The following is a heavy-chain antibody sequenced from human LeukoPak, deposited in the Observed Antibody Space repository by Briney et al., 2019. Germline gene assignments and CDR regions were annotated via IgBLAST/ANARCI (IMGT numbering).Heavy chain of an antibody. CDR1: GGTFSSYA. D-gene: IGHD3-16*01. CDR3: AIARGGSYFDY. J-gene: IGHJ4*02. Sequence: SVKVSCKASGGTFSSYAISWVRQAPGQGLEWMGRIIPIFGIANYAQKFQGRVTITADKSTSTAYMELSSLRSEDTAVYYCAIARGGSYFDYWGQGTLVTVSS. CDR2: IIPIFGIA. V-gene: IGHV1-69*04.